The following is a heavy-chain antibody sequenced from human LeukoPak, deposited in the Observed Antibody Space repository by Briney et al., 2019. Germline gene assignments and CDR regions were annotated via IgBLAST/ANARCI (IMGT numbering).Heavy chain of an antibody. CDR2: IYYSGST. CDR1: GGSISSSSYY. V-gene: IGHV4-39*01. J-gene: IGHJ3*02. D-gene: IGHD2-2*01. CDR3: ARQGDIVVVPAANDAFDI. Sequence: PSETLSLTCTVSGGSISSSSYYWGWIRQPPGKGLEWIGSIYYSGSTYYNPSLKSRVTISEDTSKNQFSLKLSSVTAADTAVYYCARQGDIVVVPAANDAFDIWGQGTMVTVSS.